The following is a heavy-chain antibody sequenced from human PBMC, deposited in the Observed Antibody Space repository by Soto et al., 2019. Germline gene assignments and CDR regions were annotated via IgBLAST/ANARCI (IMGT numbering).Heavy chain of an antibody. V-gene: IGHV1-69*02. Sequence: GASVKVSCKASGGTFSSYTISWVRQAPGQGLEWMGRIIPILGIANYAQKFQGRFTISRDDSKNTLYLQMNSLKIEDTAVYYCTTTWELLLYFDNWGQGTLVTVSS. D-gene: IGHD2-15*01. CDR1: GGTFSSYT. J-gene: IGHJ4*02. CDR2: IIPILGIA. CDR3: TTTWELLLYFDN.